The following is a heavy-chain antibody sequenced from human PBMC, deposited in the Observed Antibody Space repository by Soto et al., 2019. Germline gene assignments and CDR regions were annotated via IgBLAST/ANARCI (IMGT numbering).Heavy chain of an antibody. Sequence: ASVKVSCKTSGYTFTRYGVSWVRQAPGQGLEWMGWISAYNGNTNYAQKLQGRVTMTTDTSTSTAYMELRSLRSDDTAVYYCARDSSSGPTYAFDIWGQGIMVTVS. CDR3: ARDSSSGPTYAFDI. CDR1: GYTFTRYG. CDR2: ISAYNGNT. V-gene: IGHV1-18*01. J-gene: IGHJ3*02. D-gene: IGHD3-22*01.